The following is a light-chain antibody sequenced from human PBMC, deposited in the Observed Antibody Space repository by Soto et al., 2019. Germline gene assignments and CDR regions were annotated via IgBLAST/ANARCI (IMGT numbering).Light chain of an antibody. CDR2: LGS. CDR3: MQALQTPRT. J-gene: IGKJ1*01. Sequence: DIVMTQSPLSLPVTPGEPASISCRSSQSLLHSNGYNYLDWYLQKPVQSPQLLIYLGSNRASGVPDRFSGSGSGTDFTLKISRVEAEDVWVYYCMQALQTPRTFGQGTKVEIK. CDR1: QSLLHSNGYNY. V-gene: IGKV2-28*01.